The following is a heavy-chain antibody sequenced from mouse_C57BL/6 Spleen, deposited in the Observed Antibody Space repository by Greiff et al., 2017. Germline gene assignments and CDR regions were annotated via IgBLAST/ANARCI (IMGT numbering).Heavy chain of an antibody. Sequence: QVQLQESGPELVKPGASVKMSCKASGYAFRSYWMNWVKQRHGKGLEWIGRIYPGDGGTSYNQKFKGKATLTAEKSARTSNMPYSGLTSVKSAVSVGDRSPEGWPYYFDVWGTGTTVTVSS. CDR3: DRSPEGWPYYFDV. CDR1: GYAFRSYW. CDR2: IYPGDGGT. V-gene: IGHV1-82*01. J-gene: IGHJ1*03.